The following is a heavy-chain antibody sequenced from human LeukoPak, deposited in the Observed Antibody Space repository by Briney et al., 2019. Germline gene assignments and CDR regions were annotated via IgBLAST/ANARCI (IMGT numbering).Heavy chain of an antibody. Sequence: ASVKVSCKASGYTFTDYYMHWVRQAPGQGLEWMGWINPNSGGTNYAQKFQGRVTMTRDTSISTAYMELSRLRSDDTAVYYCARDSSSWGNYGMDVWGQGTTVTVSS. J-gene: IGHJ6*02. V-gene: IGHV1-2*02. CDR1: GYTFTDYY. CDR2: INPNSGGT. CDR3: ARDSSSWGNYGMDV. D-gene: IGHD6-13*01.